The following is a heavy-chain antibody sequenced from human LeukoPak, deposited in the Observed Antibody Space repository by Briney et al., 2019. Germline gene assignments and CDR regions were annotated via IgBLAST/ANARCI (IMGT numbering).Heavy chain of an antibody. CDR3: ARHGIYVGSGWSFDF. V-gene: IGHV4-39*01. J-gene: IGHJ4*02. D-gene: IGHD6-19*01. CDR2: IYYSGST. Sequence: SETLSLTCTVSGGSISSSSYYWGWIRQPPGKGLEWIGSIYYSGSTNYKPSLRSRVTISVDTSKNQFSLKLSSVTAADTAVYYCARHGIYVGSGWSFDFWAQGTLVTVSS. CDR1: GGSISSSSYY.